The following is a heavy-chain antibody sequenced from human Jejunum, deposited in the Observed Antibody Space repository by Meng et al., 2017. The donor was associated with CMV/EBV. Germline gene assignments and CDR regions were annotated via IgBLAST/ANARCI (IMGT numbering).Heavy chain of an antibody. CDR2: INTSGST. CDR1: SGSITIYY. CDR3: AKPYSDKSNFDY. D-gene: IGHD3-22*01. Sequence: VQLQESGPGLGNSAETLSPSCPFSSGSITIYYWHWIRQPVGKRLEWIGHINTSGSTTYNPSLKSRVTMSLDTSKNQFSLKLSSVTAADTAMYYSAKPYSDKSNFDYWGQGTLVTVSS. J-gene: IGHJ4*02. V-gene: IGHV4-4*07.